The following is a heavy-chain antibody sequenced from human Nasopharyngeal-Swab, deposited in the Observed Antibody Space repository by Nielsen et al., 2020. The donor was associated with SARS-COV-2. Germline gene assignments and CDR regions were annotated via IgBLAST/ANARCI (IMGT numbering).Heavy chain of an antibody. J-gene: IGHJ4*02. D-gene: IGHD3-22*01. Sequence: GESLKISCAASGFTFSSYGMPWVRQAPGEGLEWVAVISYDGSNKYYADSVKGRFTISRDNSKNTLYLQMNSLRAEDTAVYYCAKDYYDSSGYYYPLRFDYWGQGTLVTVSS. CDR3: AKDYYDSSGYYYPLRFDY. CDR1: GFTFSSYG. V-gene: IGHV3-30*18. CDR2: ISYDGSNK.